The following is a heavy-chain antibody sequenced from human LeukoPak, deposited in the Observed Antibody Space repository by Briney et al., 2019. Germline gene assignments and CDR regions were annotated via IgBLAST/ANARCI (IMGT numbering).Heavy chain of an antibody. CDR2: ISSSSSYI. V-gene: IGHV3-21*01. CDR3: ARGGYVDTAMGDY. Sequence: GGSLRLSCAASGFTFSSFSMNWVRQAPGKGLEWVSSISSSSSYIYYADSVKGRFTISRDNAKNSLYLQMNSLRAEDTAVYYCARGGYVDTAMGDYWGQGTLVTVSS. J-gene: IGHJ4*02. D-gene: IGHD5-18*01. CDR1: GFTFSSFS.